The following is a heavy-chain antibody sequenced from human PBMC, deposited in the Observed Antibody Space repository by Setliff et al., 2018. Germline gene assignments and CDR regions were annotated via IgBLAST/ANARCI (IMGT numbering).Heavy chain of an antibody. V-gene: IGHV1-18*01. J-gene: IGHJ4*02. CDR1: GYTFISYS. CDR2: ISTYNGNT. CDR3: ARDTCSLTSCQDDYFDY. D-gene: IGHD2-2*01. Sequence: ASVKVSCKASGYTFISYSINWVRQAPGQGPGWMGWISTYNGNTNYVPKFRDRVTMTTDASTNTAYMELRSLTSDDTAVYYCARDTCSLTSCQDDYFDYWGQGTLVTVSS.